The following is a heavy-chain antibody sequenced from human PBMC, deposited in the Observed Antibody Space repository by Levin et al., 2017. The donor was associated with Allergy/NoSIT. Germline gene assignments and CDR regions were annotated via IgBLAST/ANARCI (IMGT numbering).Heavy chain of an antibody. J-gene: IGHJ6*02. CDR1: GFTFSSYD. CDR2: IGTAGDT. D-gene: IGHD3-3*01. Sequence: PGGSLRLSCAASGFTFSSYDMHWVRQATGKGLEWVSAIGTAGDTYYPGSVKGRFTISRENAKNSLYLQMNSLRAGDTAVYYCARDKYRTYYDFWSGYHNYYYYGMDVWGQGTTVTVSS. V-gene: IGHV3-13*01. CDR3: ARDKYRTYYDFWSGYHNYYYYGMDV.